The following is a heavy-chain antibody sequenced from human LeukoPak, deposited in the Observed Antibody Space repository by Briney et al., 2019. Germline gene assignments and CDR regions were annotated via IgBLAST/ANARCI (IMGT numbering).Heavy chain of an antibody. CDR2: ISSSSSYT. CDR1: GFTFSDYY. Sequence: GGSLRLSCAASGFTFSDYYMSWIRQAPGKGLEWVSYISSSSSYTNYADSVKGRFTISRDNAKNSLYLQMNSLRAEDTAVYYCARVGDSMVRGVIKTSPLDYWGQGTLVTVSS. D-gene: IGHD3-10*01. CDR3: ARVGDSMVRGVIKTSPLDY. V-gene: IGHV3-11*05. J-gene: IGHJ4*02.